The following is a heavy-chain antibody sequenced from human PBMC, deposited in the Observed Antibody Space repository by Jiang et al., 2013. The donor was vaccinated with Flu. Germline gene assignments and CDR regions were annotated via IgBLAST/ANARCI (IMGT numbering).Heavy chain of an antibody. J-gene: IGHJ5*02. CDR2: DSYT. CDR3: ARTPPLGFLEWLTYGDWFDP. Sequence: DSYTNYSPSFQGHVTISADKSISTAYLQWSSLKASDTAMYYCARTPPLGFLEWLTYGDWFDPWGQGTLVTVSS. V-gene: IGHV5-10-1*01. D-gene: IGHD3-3*01.